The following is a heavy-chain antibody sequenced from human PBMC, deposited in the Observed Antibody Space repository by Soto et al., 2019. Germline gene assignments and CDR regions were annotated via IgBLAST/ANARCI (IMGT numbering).Heavy chain of an antibody. J-gene: IGHJ5*02. CDR2: INHSGST. D-gene: IGHD1-26*01. Sequence: QVQLQQWGAGLLKPSETLSLTCAVYGGSFSGYYWSWIRQPPGKGLEWIGEINHSGSTNYNPSLKSRVTISVDTSKNQFSLKLSSGTAADTAVYYCAREWGGGGATNWFHPWGQGTLVTVSS. CDR1: GGSFSGYY. CDR3: AREWGGGGATNWFHP. V-gene: IGHV4-34*01.